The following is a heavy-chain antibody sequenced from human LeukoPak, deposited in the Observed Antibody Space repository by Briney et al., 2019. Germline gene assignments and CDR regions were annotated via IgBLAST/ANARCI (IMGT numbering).Heavy chain of an antibody. Sequence: GASVNVSCKASGYTFTSYYMHWVRQAPGQGLEWMGWISPNSGGTNYAQKFQGRVTMTRDTSISTAYMELSRLRSDDTAVYYCARGDLTDAFDIWGQGTMVTVSS. CDR2: ISPNSGGT. CDR3: ARGDLTDAFDI. D-gene: IGHD2-21*02. J-gene: IGHJ3*02. CDR1: GYTFTSYY. V-gene: IGHV1-2*02.